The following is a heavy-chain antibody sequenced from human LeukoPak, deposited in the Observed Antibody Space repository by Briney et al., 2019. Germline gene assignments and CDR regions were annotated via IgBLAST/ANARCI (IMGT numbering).Heavy chain of an antibody. CDR1: GGSISSYY. Sequence: PSETLSLTCTVSGGSISSYYWSWIRQPPGKGLEWIGYIYYSGSTIYNPSLKSRVTISVDTSKNQFSLKLNSVTAADTAVYYCARGYYGAPDCFQHWGQGTLVIVSS. D-gene: IGHD3-22*01. CDR2: IYYSGST. J-gene: IGHJ1*01. CDR3: ARGYYGAPDCFQH. V-gene: IGHV4-59*01.